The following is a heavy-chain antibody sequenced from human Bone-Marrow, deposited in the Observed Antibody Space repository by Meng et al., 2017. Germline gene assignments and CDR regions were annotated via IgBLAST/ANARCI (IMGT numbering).Heavy chain of an antibody. CDR2: IIPIFGTA. J-gene: IGHJ6*02. CDR1: GGTFSSYA. D-gene: IGHD1-26*01. V-gene: IGHV1-69*06. Sequence: SVKVSCKASGGTFSSYAISWVRQAPGQGLEWMGGIIPIFGTANYAQKFQGRVTITADKSTSTAYMELSSLRSQDTAVYYCARDPSRDVGATDYYYYGMDVWDQGTKVTVSS. CDR3: ARDPSRDVGATDYYYYGMDV.